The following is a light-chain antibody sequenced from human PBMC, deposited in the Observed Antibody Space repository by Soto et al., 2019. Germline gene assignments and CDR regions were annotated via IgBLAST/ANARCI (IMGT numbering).Light chain of an antibody. CDR2: GAS. CDR3: QQYSVSPWT. V-gene: IGKV3-20*01. Sequence: EIVLTQSPGTLSLSPGERATLSCRASEIITTRFIAWYQQKRGQAPRLVIWGASRRATGIPDRFSGSGSGTDFTLTVSRLEPEDFAGYYCQQYSVSPWTFGQGTRVEIK. J-gene: IGKJ1*01. CDR1: EIITTRF.